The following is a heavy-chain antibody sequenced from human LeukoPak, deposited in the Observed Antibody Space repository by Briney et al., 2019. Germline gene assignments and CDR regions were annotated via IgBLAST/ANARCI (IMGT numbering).Heavy chain of an antibody. CDR1: GSIFSSYT. Sequence: GGSLRLSCAASGSIFSSYTMNWVRQAPGEGLEWVSSISDTSTYIYYADSVEGRFTISRDNAKSSLFLQMNSLRVEDTAVYYCTRAPPGRDGYSEYWGQGTVVTVST. D-gene: IGHD5-24*01. J-gene: IGHJ4*02. CDR2: ISDTSTYI. V-gene: IGHV3-21*01. CDR3: TRAPPGRDGYSEY.